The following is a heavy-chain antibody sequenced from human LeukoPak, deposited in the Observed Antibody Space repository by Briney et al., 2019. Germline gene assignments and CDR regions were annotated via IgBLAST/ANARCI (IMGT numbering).Heavy chain of an antibody. CDR3: ARRAVVVAATPWFDP. V-gene: IGHV4-4*07. CDR2: IYVSGHT. Sequence: SETLSLTCTVSGGYISSAYWSWIRQPAGKGLEWIGRIYVSGHTNYSPSLGSRVTMSLDTSNNQLSLRLRSVTAADTAVYYCARRAVVVAATPWFDPWGQGTLVTVSS. J-gene: IGHJ5*02. CDR1: GGYISSAY. D-gene: IGHD2-15*01.